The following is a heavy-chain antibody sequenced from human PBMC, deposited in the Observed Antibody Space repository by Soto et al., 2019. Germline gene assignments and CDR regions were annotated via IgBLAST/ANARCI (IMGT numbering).Heavy chain of an antibody. CDR2: FIPILGIA. Sequence: QVQLVQSGAEVKKPGSSVKVSCKASGGTFSSYTISWVRQAPGQGLEWMGRFIPILGIANYAQKFQGRVTITADKSTSTAYMELSSLRSEDTAVYYCALIAAAGDDAFGIWGQGTMITVSS. D-gene: IGHD6-13*01. CDR3: ALIAAAGDDAFGI. CDR1: GGTFSSYT. J-gene: IGHJ3*02. V-gene: IGHV1-69*02.